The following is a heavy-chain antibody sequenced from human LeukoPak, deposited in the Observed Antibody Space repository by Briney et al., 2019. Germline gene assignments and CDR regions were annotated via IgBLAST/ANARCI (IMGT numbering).Heavy chain of an antibody. Sequence: GGSLRLSCAASGFTFSSYAMSWVRQAPGKGPEWVSAIGGSGGSTYYADSVKGRFTISRDNSKNTLYLQMNSLRAEDTAVYYCAKGVCYCSGGSCYSCYYYGMDVWGQGTTVTVSS. CDR3: AKGVCYCSGGSCYSCYYYGMDV. CDR1: GFTFSSYA. V-gene: IGHV3-23*01. D-gene: IGHD2-15*01. CDR2: IGGSGGST. J-gene: IGHJ6*02.